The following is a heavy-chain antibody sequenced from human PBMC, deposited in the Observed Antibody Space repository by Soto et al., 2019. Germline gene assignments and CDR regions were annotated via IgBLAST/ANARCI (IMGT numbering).Heavy chain of an antibody. J-gene: IGHJ6*02. CDR2: NNWNSGSI. V-gene: IGHV3-9*01. Sequence: GGSLRLSCAASGFTFADYAMHWVRQAPRKGLEWVSGNNWNSGSIDYAETEKGRFTISRDNSKNTLYLQMNSLRAEDTAIYYCAKNAYYGMDVWGQGTTFTVSS. CDR3: AKNAYYGMDV. CDR1: GFTFADYA.